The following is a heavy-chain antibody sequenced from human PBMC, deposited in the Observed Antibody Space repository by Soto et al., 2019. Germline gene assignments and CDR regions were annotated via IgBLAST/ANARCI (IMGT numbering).Heavy chain of an antibody. V-gene: IGHV3-49*03. J-gene: IGHJ5*02. Sequence: HPGGSLRLSCTASGFTFGDYAMSWFRQAPGKGLEWVGFIRSKAYGGTTEYGASVKGRFTISRDDSKSIAYLQMNSLKTEDTAVYYCSTNYYDSSGYDNWFDPWGQGTKVTVS. CDR2: IRSKAYGGTT. D-gene: IGHD3-22*01. CDR3: STNYYDSSGYDNWFDP. CDR1: GFTFGDYA.